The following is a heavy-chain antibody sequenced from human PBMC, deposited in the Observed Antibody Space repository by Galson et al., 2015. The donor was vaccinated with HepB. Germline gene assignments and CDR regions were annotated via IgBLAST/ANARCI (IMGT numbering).Heavy chain of an antibody. D-gene: IGHD2-15*01. V-gene: IGHV3-30*02. CDR1: GLTFSSYG. CDR3: GTKRLGYCSGGSCLGPNYFDY. Sequence: SLRLSCAASGLTFSSYGMHWVRQAPGKGLEWIAFIRYDGGNKYYADSVKGRFIISRDNSKNTLYLQINSPRPEDTAVYYCGTKRLGYCSGGSCLGPNYFDYWGQGTLVNVSS. J-gene: IGHJ4*02. CDR2: IRYDGGNK.